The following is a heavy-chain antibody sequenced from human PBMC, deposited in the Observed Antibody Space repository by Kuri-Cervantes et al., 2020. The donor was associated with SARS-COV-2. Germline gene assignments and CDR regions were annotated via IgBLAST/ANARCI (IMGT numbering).Heavy chain of an antibody. Sequence: SETLSLTCTVSGDSISSYYWSWIRQPPGKGLEWIGYIYYSGSTNYNPSLKSRVTISVDTSKNQFSLKLSSVTAADTAVYYCARQTQNEMITIFGVIIMSDAFDIWGQGTMVTVSS. J-gene: IGHJ3*02. CDR2: IYYSGST. CDR1: GDSISSYY. D-gene: IGHD3-3*01. CDR3: ARQTQNEMITIFGVIIMSDAFDI. V-gene: IGHV4-59*08.